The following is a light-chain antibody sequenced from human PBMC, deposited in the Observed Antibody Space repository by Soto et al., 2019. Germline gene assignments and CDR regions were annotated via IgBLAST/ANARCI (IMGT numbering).Light chain of an antibody. CDR3: AAWDDSLNGWV. V-gene: IGLV1-44*01. J-gene: IGLJ3*02. CDR1: SSNIGSNS. Sequence: QSVLTQPPSASGTSGQRVTISCSGRSSNIGSNSVNWYQQLPGTAPKLLMYSNDQRPSGVPDRFSGSQSGTSASLAIGGLQSEDEAAYYCAAWDDSLNGWVFGGGTKVPVL. CDR2: SND.